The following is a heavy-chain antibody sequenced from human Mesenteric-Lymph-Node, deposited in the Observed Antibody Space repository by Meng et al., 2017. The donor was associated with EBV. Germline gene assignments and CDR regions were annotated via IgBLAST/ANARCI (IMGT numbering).Heavy chain of an antibody. CDR2: IHHSGAT. Sequence: QVSVQESGPGLGKPSGTLSLPCDVSCGSMSSDNGWTWVRQPPGKGLEWIGEIHHSGATNYNPSLKSRVTISVDKSKNQFSLKLSSVTAADAAVYFCASVIYGSGLNSWFDPWGHGTLVTVSS. CDR1: CGSMSSDNG. J-gene: IGHJ5*02. V-gene: IGHV4-4*02. D-gene: IGHD3-10*01. CDR3: ASVIYGSGLNSWFDP.